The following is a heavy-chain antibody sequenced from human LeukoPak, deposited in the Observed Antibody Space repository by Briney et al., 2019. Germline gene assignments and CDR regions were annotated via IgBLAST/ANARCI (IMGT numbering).Heavy chain of an antibody. CDR1: GFTLSGAA. Sequence: GGSLRLSCAASGFTLSGAAMHWVRQASGKGLEWLGRIRSEADSYTTAYAASVKGRFTVSRDDSKNTAYLQMNSLKTEDTAVYYCRAAVAGDYFDLWGRGTLVTVSS. V-gene: IGHV3-73*01. CDR3: RAAVAGDYFDL. D-gene: IGHD6-19*01. CDR2: IRSEADSYTT. J-gene: IGHJ2*01.